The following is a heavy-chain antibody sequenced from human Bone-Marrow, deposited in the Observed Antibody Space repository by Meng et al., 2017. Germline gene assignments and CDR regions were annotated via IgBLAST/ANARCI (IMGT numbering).Heavy chain of an antibody. V-gene: IGHV1-2*02. Sequence: QGQLVQSGAELKNPGASVKVSCKSSGYTFTGNYIDWVRRAPGQGLEWMGWINPKSGDTKYAQNFQGRVTLTRDTSISTAHMELSRLSSDDTAVYYCARRVSTVGDLDYWGQGTLVTVSS. CDR1: GYTFTGNY. D-gene: IGHD2-21*01. J-gene: IGHJ4*02. CDR2: INPKSGDT. CDR3: ARRVSTVGDLDY.